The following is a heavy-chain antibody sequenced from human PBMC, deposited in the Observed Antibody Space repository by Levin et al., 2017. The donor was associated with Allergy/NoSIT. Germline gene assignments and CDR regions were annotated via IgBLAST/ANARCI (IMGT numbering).Heavy chain of an antibody. CDR3: ARDSAMDTGYYYYYGMDV. D-gene: IGHD5-18*01. J-gene: IGHJ6*02. V-gene: IGHV3-21*01. CDR2: ISSSSSYI. Sequence: LSLTCAASGFTFSSYSMNWVRQAPGKGLEWVSSISSSSSYIYYADSVKGRFTISRDNAKNSLFLQMNSLRAEDTAVYYCARDSAMDTGYYYYYGMDVWGQGTTVTVSS. CDR1: GFTFSSYS.